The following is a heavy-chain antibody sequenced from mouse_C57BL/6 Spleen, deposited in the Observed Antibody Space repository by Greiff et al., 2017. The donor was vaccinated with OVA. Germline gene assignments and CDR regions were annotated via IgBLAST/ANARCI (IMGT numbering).Heavy chain of an antibody. CDR3: ARESGNLFSMDD. CDR1: GYAFSSSW. D-gene: IGHD2-1*01. J-gene: IGHJ4*01. CDR2: IYPGDGDT. Sequence: VQLQQSGPELVKPGASVKISCKASGYAFSSSWMNWVKQRPGKGLEWIGRIYPGDGDTNYNGKFKGKATLTADKSSSTAYMQLSSLTSEDSAVYFCARESGNLFSMDDWGQGTSVTVSS. V-gene: IGHV1-82*01.